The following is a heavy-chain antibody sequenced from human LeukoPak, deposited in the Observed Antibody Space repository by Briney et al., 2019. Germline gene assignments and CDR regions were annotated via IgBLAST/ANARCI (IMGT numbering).Heavy chain of an antibody. CDR3: ARVQRAYDILTGYHSYNWFDP. V-gene: IGHV3-33*01. CDR1: GFTFSSYG. CDR2: IWYDGSHT. J-gene: IGHJ5*02. Sequence: GGSLRLSCAASGFTFSSYGMHWVRQVPGKGLEWVAFIWYDGSHTYYADSVKGRFTISRDNSKNSLYLQMNSLRAEDTAVYYCARVQRAYDILTGYHSYNWFDPWGQGTLVTVSS. D-gene: IGHD3-9*01.